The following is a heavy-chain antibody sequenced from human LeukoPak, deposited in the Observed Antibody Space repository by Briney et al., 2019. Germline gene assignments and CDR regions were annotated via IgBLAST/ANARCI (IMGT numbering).Heavy chain of an antibody. CDR2: INKDGSEK. CDR3: ARDGFVGAADY. D-gene: IGHD6-13*01. Sequence: GGSLRLSCAASEFTFSGYWMNWVRQAPGKGPEWVANINKDGSEKHYVDSVKGRFTISRDNAKNSLFLQMNSLRVEDTAVFYRARDGFVGAADYWGQGTLVTVSS. J-gene: IGHJ4*02. CDR1: EFTFSGYW. V-gene: IGHV3-7*01.